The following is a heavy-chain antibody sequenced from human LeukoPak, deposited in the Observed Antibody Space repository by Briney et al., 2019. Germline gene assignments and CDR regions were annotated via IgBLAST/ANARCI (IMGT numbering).Heavy chain of an antibody. Sequence: GGSLRLSCAASGFTFSSYSMNWVRQAPGKGLEWVSYISSSSSSTIYYADSVKGRFTISRDNAKNSLYLQMNSLRAEDTAVYYCARAQYYDSSGYYSYFDYWGQGTLVTVSS. D-gene: IGHD3-22*01. V-gene: IGHV3-48*01. CDR1: GFTFSSYS. CDR2: ISSSSSSTI. J-gene: IGHJ4*02. CDR3: ARAQYYDSSGYYSYFDY.